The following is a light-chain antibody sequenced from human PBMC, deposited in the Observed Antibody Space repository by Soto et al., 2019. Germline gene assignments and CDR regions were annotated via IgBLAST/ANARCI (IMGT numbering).Light chain of an antibody. CDR3: EQYVSSPRT. Sequence: EIVLTQSPGTLSLSPGERATLSCRASQSVSSSYLAWYQQKPGQAPRLLIYGASSRVTGIPDRFSGSGSGTDFTLTISRLEPEDFAVYYCEQYVSSPRTFGQGTQVEIK. J-gene: IGKJ1*01. CDR1: QSVSSSY. V-gene: IGKV3-20*01. CDR2: GAS.